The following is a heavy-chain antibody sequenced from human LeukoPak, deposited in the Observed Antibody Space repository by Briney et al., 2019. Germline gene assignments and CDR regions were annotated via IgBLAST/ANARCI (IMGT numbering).Heavy chain of an antibody. CDR1: GSTVSSNY. V-gene: IGHV3-66*01. CDR3: VGAPGFGY. J-gene: IGHJ4*02. CDR2: IHGGCST. Sequence: GGSLRLSFAASGSTVSSNYMSWVRQAPGKGLEGVSVIHGGCSTYYADSVKGRFTISIYNPKNTVHLQMNSLRAEDTAVYYCVGAPGFGYWGQGTLVTVSS.